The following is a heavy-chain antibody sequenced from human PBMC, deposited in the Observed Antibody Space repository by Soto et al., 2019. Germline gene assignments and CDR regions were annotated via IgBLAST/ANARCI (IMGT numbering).Heavy chain of an antibody. D-gene: IGHD6-13*01. J-gene: IGHJ6*02. V-gene: IGHV1-2*02. CDR2: INPNSGDT. Sequence: GASVKVSCKASGYTFTDYYVHCLRQAPGPVLEWVGWINPNSGDTKYAQKFQARVTLTRDTSITTAYMELTSLDSDDTAVYYCARERITPTDTGDFYHYGLDVWGQGTTVTVSS. CDR3: ARERITPTDTGDFYHYGLDV. CDR1: GYTFTDYY.